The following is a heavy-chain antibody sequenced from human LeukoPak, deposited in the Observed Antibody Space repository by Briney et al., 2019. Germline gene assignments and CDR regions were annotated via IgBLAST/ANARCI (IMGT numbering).Heavy chain of an antibody. CDR3: ATGRAYSSVDY. Sequence: SETLSLTCTVSGGSISSCYWSWIRQPPGKGLEWIGCIYYTGSTNYNPSLKSRVTISVGTSKNQFSLKLSSVTAADTAVYYCATGRAYSSVDYWGQGTLVTVSS. V-gene: IGHV4-59*01. CDR2: IYYTGST. D-gene: IGHD6-19*01. J-gene: IGHJ4*02. CDR1: GGSISSCY.